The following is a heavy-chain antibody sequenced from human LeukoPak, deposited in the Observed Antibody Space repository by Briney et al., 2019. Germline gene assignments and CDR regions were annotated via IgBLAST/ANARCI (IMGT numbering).Heavy chain of an antibody. J-gene: IGHJ4*02. D-gene: IGHD3-10*01. V-gene: IGHV4-61*02. Sequence: PSETLSLTCTVSGGSISSGSYYWSWIRQPAGKGLEWIGRIYTSGSTNYNPSLKSRVTISVDTSKNQFSLKLSSVTAADTAVYYCVYTYGSGSYSDYWGQGTLVTVSS. CDR1: GGSISSGSYY. CDR3: VYTYGSGSYSDY. CDR2: IYTSGST.